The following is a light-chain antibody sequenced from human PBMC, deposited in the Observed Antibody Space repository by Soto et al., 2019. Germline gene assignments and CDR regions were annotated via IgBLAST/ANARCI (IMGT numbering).Light chain of an antibody. CDR3: SSYTSSNVV. J-gene: IGLJ2*01. V-gene: IGLV2-14*01. CDR2: EVS. Sequence: QSALTQPASVSGSPGQSITISCTGTSSDVGGYNYVSWYQQHPGKAPKLMIYEVSNRPSGVSNRFSGSKSGNTASLTISGLQAEDEADYYCSSYTSSNVVFGGGTKHTVL. CDR1: SSDVGGYNY.